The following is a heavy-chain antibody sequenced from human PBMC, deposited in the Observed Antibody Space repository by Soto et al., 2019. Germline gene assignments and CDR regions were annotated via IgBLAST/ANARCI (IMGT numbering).Heavy chain of an antibody. J-gene: IGHJ4*02. CDR2: IYWNDDK. CDR3: AHRPSGWYLFDY. D-gene: IGHD6-19*01. CDR1: GFSLSTSGLG. V-gene: IGHV2-5*01. Sequence: QITLKESGPTLVRPTQTLTLTCTFSGFSLSTSGLGVGWIRQPPGKALEWLALIYWNDDKRYSPSLKARLTITKETSKNQVVLTMTNMDPVDTATYYCAHRPSGWYLFDYWGQGSLVTVS.